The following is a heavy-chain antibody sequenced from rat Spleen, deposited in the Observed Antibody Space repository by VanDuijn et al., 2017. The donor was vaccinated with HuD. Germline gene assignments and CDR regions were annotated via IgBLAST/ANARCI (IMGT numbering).Heavy chain of an antibody. J-gene: IGHJ2*01. CDR3: ARHDGSYYTGDY. CDR1: GFTFGNYG. D-gene: IGHD1-12*02. Sequence: EVQLVESGGGLVQPGRSLKLSCAASGFTFGNYGMAWVRQAPTKGLEWVAAITNSGGSTYYRDSVQGRFTISRDNAKRTLYLTMDSLRSEDTATYYCARHDGSYYTGDYWGQGVMVTVSS. CDR2: ITNSGGST. V-gene: IGHV5S13*01.